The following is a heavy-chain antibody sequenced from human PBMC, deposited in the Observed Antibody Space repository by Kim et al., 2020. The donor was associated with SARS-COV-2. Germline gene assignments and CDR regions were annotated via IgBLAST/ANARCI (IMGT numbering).Heavy chain of an antibody. V-gene: IGHV3-21*01. CDR3: AREFCSSTSCYRGLDY. Sequence: GGSLRLSCAASGFTFSSYSMNWVRQAPGKGLEWVSSISSSSSYIYYADSVKGRFTISRDNAKNSLYLQMNSLRAEDTAVYYCAREFCSSTSCYRGLDYWGQGTLVTVSS. D-gene: IGHD2-2*01. CDR1: GFTFSSYS. CDR2: ISSSSSYI. J-gene: IGHJ4*02.